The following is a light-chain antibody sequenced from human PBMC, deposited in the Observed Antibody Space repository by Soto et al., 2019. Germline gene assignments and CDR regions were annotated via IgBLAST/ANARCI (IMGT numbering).Light chain of an antibody. V-gene: IGLV1-47*01. Sequence: QSVLTQPPSASGTPGQRVTISCSGGSSNIGINSVYWYQQLPGTAPKLLISKNNERPSGVPDRFSGSKSGTSASLAISGLRSEDEADYYCAAWDDSLSAHVAFGGGTKLTVL. J-gene: IGLJ2*01. CDR3: AAWDDSLSAHVA. CDR2: KNN. CDR1: SSNIGINS.